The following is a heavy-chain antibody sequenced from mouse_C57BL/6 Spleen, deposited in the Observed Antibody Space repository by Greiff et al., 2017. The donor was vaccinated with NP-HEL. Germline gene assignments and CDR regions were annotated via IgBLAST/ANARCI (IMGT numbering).Heavy chain of an antibody. CDR2: IDPSDSYT. Sequence: QVQLQQPGAELVMPGASVKLSCKASGYTFTSYWMHWVKQRPGQGLEWIGEIDPSDSYTNYNQKFKGKSTLTVDKSSSTAYMQLSSLTSEDSAVYYCARGGTGTGLYYFDYWGQGTTLTVSS. CDR1: GYTFTSYW. V-gene: IGHV1-69*01. D-gene: IGHD4-1*01. J-gene: IGHJ2*01. CDR3: ARGGTGTGLYYFDY.